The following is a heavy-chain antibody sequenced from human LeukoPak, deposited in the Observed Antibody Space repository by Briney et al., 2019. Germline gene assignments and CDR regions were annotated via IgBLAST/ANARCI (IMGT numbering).Heavy chain of an antibody. CDR3: AKQGYCGGDCYRRGMDV. J-gene: IGHJ6*02. Sequence: PGGSLRRSCAASGFTFSSYAMSWVRQAPGKGLEWVSAISGSGGSTYYADSVKGRFTISRDNSKNTLYLQMNSLRAEDTAVYYCAKQGYCGGDCYRRGMDVWGQGTTVTVSS. D-gene: IGHD2-21*02. CDR2: ISGSGGST. V-gene: IGHV3-23*01. CDR1: GFTFSSYA.